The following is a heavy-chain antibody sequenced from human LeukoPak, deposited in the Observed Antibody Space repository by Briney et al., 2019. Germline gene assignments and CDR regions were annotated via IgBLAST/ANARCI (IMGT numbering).Heavy chain of an antibody. CDR2: ICSGGST. D-gene: IGHD3-3*01. V-gene: IGHV3-53*01. CDR3: ARPRITIFGVVPHYYYYYGMDV. J-gene: IGHJ6*02. CDR1: GFTVSSNY. Sequence: GGSLGLSCAASGFTVSSNYMSWVRQAPGKGLEWVSVICSGGSTYYADSVKGRFTISRDSSKNTLYLQMNSLRAEDTAVYYCARPRITIFGVVPHYYYYYGMDVWGQGTTVTVSS.